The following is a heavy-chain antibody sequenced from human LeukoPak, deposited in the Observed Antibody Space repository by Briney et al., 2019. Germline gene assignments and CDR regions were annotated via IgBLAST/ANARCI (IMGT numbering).Heavy chain of an antibody. J-gene: IGHJ5*02. D-gene: IGHD6-6*01. CDR1: GFTFSSYA. CDR3: ARRSIAASKTFDP. V-gene: IGHV4-34*01. CDR2: INHSGST. Sequence: GSLRLSCAASGFTFSSYAMSWVRQPPGKGLEWIGEINHSGSTNYNPSLKSRVTISVDTSKNQFSLKLSSVTAADTAVYYCARRSIAASKTFDPWGQGTLVTVSS.